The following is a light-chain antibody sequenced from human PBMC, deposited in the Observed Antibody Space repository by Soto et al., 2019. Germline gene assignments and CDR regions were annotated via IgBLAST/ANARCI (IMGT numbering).Light chain of an antibody. Sequence: DIQMTQSPSTLSASIGDRVTITCRASLTINNWLAWYQQKPGKAPNLLIYHASNLETGVPSRFSGSAFGTEFTLTISSLQPDDFATYYCQHYNSYPWTFGQGTKVDI. CDR2: HAS. CDR3: QHYNSYPWT. CDR1: LTINNW. J-gene: IGKJ1*01. V-gene: IGKV1-5*01.